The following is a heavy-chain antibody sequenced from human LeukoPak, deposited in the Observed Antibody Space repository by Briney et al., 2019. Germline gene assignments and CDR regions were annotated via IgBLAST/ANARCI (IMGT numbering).Heavy chain of an antibody. CDR1: GLTFSSYN. CDR2: INDSDSTK. V-gene: IGHV3-48*01. CDR3: AAASAFISSLRS. J-gene: IGHJ5*02. D-gene: IGHD6-13*01. Sequence: GGSLRLSCAASGLTFSSYNMNWVRQAPGKGLEWVAYINDSDSTKYYADSVKGGIIIYRDDDKKSLFLQTNSLPAEDTAVYYCAAASAFISSLRSWGQGTVVSVSS.